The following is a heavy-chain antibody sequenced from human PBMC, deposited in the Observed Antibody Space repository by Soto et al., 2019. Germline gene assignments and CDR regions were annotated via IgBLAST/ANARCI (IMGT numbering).Heavy chain of an antibody. CDR2: IIDSGGST. CDR1: GFTFSSCA. V-gene: IGHV3-23*01. Sequence: GGSVRLSCAASGFTFSSCAMAWVRQAPGKGLEWVSDIIDSGGSTYYADSVKGRFTISRDNSKSTLYLQMNSLRAEDTALYYCAKGRSYYYYYGVAVWGQGTTVTVSS. CDR3: AKGRSYYYYYGVAV. J-gene: IGHJ6*02.